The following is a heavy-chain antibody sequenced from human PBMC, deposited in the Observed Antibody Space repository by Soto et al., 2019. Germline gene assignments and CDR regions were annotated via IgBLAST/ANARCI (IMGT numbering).Heavy chain of an antibody. CDR3: ARAPKVYGSSLAT. V-gene: IGHV1-2*02. CDR1: GYTITDNY. CDR2: INPNSGGT. D-gene: IGHD6-19*01. J-gene: IGHJ5*02. Sequence: ASVKVSCKASGYTITDNYLHWVRQAPGQGLEWMGWINPNSGGTNYAQTFQGRVTMTRDTSISTAYMELRRLRSDDTAVFYCARAPKVYGSSLATWGQGTPVTVSS.